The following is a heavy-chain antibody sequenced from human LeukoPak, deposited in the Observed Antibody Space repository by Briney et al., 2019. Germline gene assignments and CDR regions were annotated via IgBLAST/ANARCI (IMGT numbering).Heavy chain of an antibody. CDR2: ISGSGGST. J-gene: IGHJ4*02. D-gene: IGHD3-9*01. V-gene: IGHV3-23*01. CDR3: ARGDDILTGYEYYFDY. CDR1: GFTFSSYA. Sequence: PGGSLRLSCAASGFTFSSYAMSWVRQAPGKGLEWVSAISGSGGSTSYADSVKGRFTISRDNAKNTLYLQMNSLRAEDTAVYNCARGDDILTGYEYYFDYWGQGTLVTVSS.